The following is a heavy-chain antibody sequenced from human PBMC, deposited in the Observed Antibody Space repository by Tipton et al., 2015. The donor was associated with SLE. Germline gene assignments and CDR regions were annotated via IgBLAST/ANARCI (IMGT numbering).Heavy chain of an antibody. V-gene: IGHV4-34*04. J-gene: IGHJ4*02. CDR2: INHSGST. Sequence: TLSLTCAVYGGSFSGYYWSWIRQPPGKGLEWIGEINHSGSTNNNPSLKSRATISIDKSKNQFSLKVSSVTAADTAVYYCARGRYCSSTSCSYYVDHWGQGTLVSVSS. CDR3: ARGRYCSSTSCSYYVDH. D-gene: IGHD2-2*01. CDR1: GGSFSGYY.